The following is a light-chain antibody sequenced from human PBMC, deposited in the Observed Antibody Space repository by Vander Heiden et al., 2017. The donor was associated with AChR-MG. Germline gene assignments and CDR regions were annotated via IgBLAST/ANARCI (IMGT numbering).Light chain of an antibody. CDR1: QSISSW. CDR3: QQYNSYPQT. Sequence: DIQMTQSPSTLSASVGDRVTITCRASQSISSWLAWYQQKPGKAPKLLIYDASSVESGVPSRFSGSGSGTEFTLTISSLQPDDFATYYCQQYNSYPQTFGQGTKVEIK. V-gene: IGKV1-5*01. CDR2: DAS. J-gene: IGKJ1*01.